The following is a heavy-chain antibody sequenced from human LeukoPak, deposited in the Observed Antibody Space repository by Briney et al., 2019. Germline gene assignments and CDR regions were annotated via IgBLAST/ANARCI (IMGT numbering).Heavy chain of an antibody. Sequence: GGSLRLSCAASGFTFSYHWMTWVRQAPGRGLEWVANIKPDGSQKYYVGSVKGRFSISRDNAENSLYLQMNSLRAEDTAVYYCARSAERTSWGIDYWGQGTLVTVSS. CDR3: ARSAERTSWGIDY. V-gene: IGHV3-7*01. CDR1: GFTFSYHW. CDR2: IKPDGSQK. D-gene: IGHD7-27*01. J-gene: IGHJ4*02.